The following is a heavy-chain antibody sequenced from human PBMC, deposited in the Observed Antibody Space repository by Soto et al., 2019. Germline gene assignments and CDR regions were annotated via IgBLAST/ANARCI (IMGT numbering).Heavy chain of an antibody. CDR2: INAGNGNT. Sequence: QVQLVQSGAEEKKPGASVKVSCKASGYTFTSYAMHWVRQAPGQRLEWMGWINAGNGNTKYSQKFQGRVTITRDTSASTAYMELSSLRSEDTAVYYCARDGNGGYYYYGMDVWGQGTTVTVSS. CDR1: GYTFTSYA. CDR3: ARDGNGGYYYYGMDV. D-gene: IGHD3-16*01. V-gene: IGHV1-3*05. J-gene: IGHJ6*02.